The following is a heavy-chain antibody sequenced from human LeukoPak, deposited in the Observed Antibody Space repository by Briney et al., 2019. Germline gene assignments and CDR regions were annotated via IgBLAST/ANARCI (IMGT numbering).Heavy chain of an antibody. D-gene: IGHD2-15*01. V-gene: IGHV3-7*04. J-gene: IGHJ4*02. CDR3: ARDSGYCSGGSCFPPDY. CDR2: IKQDGSEK. Sequence: PGGSLRLSCVASGFTFSTYWMTWVRQAPGKGLEWVADIKQDGSEKYYVDSVKGRFTISRDNAQNSLHLQMNSLRAEDTAVYYCARDSGYCSGGSCFPPDYWGQGTLVTVSS. CDR1: GFTFSTYW.